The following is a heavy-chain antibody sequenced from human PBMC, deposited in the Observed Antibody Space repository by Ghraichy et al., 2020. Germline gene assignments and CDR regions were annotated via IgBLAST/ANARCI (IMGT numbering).Heavy chain of an antibody. V-gene: IGHV4-59*01. CDR3: ARNYGGNSRYYYNYLDV. CDR2: IYYSGST. D-gene: IGHD4-23*01. CDR1: GGSISSYY. J-gene: IGHJ6*03. Sequence: SETLSLTCNVSGGSISSYYWSWIRQPPGKGLEWIGYIYYSGSTNYNPSLKSRVTISVDTSKNQFSLKLSSVTAADTAVYYCARNYGGNSRYYYNYLDVWSKGTTVTVSS.